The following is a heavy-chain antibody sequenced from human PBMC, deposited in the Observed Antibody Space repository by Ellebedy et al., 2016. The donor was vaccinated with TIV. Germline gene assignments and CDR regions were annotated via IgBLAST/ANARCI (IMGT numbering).Heavy chain of an antibody. Sequence: AASVKVSCKASGGTFSSYAISWVRQAPGQGVEWMGGIIPIFGTANYAQKFQGRVTITADESTSTAYMELSSLRSEDTAVYYCARADVTGSYYYYGMDVWGQGTTVTVSS. CDR3: ARADVTGSYYYYGMDV. CDR2: IIPIFGTA. CDR1: GGTFSSYA. V-gene: IGHV1-69*13. J-gene: IGHJ6*02. D-gene: IGHD2-21*02.